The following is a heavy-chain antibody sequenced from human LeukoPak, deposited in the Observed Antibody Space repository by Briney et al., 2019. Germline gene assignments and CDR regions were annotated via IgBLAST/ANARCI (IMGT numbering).Heavy chain of an antibody. Sequence: GGSLRLSCTASGFTLGDYAMSWFRQAPGKGLEWVGFIRSKAYGGTTEYAASVKGRFTISRDDSKSIAYLQMNSLKTEDTAVYYCTRRQKTGAFDIWGQGTMVTVSS. J-gene: IGHJ3*02. CDR1: GFTLGDYA. V-gene: IGHV3-49*03. CDR2: IRSKAYGGTT. CDR3: TRRQKTGAFDI.